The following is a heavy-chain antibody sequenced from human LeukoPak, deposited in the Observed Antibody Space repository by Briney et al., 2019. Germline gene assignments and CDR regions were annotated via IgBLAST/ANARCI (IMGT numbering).Heavy chain of an antibody. CDR3: ARSTGTTPVTWYFDL. V-gene: IGHV4-4*02. Sequence: SETLSLTCGVSGGSITSTNYWTWVRQPPGKGLEWIGEVNLQGSTNYNPSLMGRVAISVDMSENHISLQLTSVTAADTAVYYCARSTGTTPVTWYFDLWGRGTLVTVSS. CDR2: VNLQGST. CDR1: GGSITSTNY. D-gene: IGHD1-7*01. J-gene: IGHJ2*01.